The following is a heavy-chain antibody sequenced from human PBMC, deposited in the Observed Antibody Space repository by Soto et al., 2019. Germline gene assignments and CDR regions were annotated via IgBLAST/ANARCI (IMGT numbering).Heavy chain of an antibody. CDR3: ARVRPYYYGSGSYYLDY. Sequence: GGSLRLSCAASGFTFSSYWMHWVRQAPGKGLVWVSRINSDGSSTSYADSVKGRFTISRDNAKNSLYLQMNSLRAEDTALYYCARVRPYYYGSGSYYLDYWGQGT. CDR2: INSDGSST. J-gene: IGHJ4*02. CDR1: GFTFSSYW. D-gene: IGHD3-10*01. V-gene: IGHV3-74*01.